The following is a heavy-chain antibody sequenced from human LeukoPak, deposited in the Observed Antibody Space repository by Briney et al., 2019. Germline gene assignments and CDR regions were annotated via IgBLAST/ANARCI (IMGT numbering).Heavy chain of an antibody. V-gene: IGHV4-34*01. Sequence: SEALSLTCAVYGGSFSGYYWSWIRQPPGKGLEWIGEINHSGSTNYNPSLKSRVTISVDTSKNQFSLKLSSVTAADTAVYYCARGKKLLPYWGQGTLVTVSS. CDR3: ARGKKLLPY. J-gene: IGHJ4*02. CDR1: GGSFSGYY. D-gene: IGHD1-26*01. CDR2: INHSGST.